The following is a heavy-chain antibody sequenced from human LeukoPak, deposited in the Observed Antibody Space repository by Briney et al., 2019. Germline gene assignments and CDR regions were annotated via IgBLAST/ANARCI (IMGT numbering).Heavy chain of an antibody. J-gene: IGHJ4*02. V-gene: IGHV4-59*01. CDR2: INHSGST. Sequence: SETLSLTCIVSGGSLSTYYWSWIRQPPGKGLEWIGYINHSGSTNYNPSLKSRVTISVDTSKNQFSLKLISVTAADTAVYYCAILNGGYWGQGTLVTVSA. CDR3: AILNGGY. CDR1: GGSLSTYY. D-gene: IGHD7-27*01.